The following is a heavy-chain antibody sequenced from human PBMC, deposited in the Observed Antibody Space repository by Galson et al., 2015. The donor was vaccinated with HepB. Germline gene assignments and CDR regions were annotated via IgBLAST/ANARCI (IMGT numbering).Heavy chain of an antibody. V-gene: IGHV3-74*01. CDR2: IDSDGSST. J-gene: IGHJ2*01. CDR1: GFTFSNYW. Sequence: SLRLSCAASGFTFSNYWMHWVRQAPGKGLVWVSRIDSDGSSTTYADSVKGRFTMSRDNAKNTLYLQMNSLRAEDTAVYYCTRAGGGSGYGWHFDLWGRGTLVTVSS. D-gene: IGHD3-22*01. CDR3: TRAGGGSGYGWHFDL.